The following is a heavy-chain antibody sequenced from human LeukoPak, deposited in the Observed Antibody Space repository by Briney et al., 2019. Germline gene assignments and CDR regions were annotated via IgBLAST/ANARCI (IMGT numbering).Heavy chain of an antibody. V-gene: IGHV3-30*01. CDR3: AGSPKYSSSWYEYFQH. CDR1: GFTFCSYA. J-gene: IGHJ1*01. D-gene: IGHD6-13*01. CDR2: ISHDGSNK. Sequence: PGRSLRLSCAASGFTFCSYAMHWVRQAPGKGLEWVAAISHDGSNKYHADSVKGRFTISRDNSKNTVYLQMNSLRAEDTAVYFCAGSPKYSSSWYEYFQHWGQGTLVTVSS.